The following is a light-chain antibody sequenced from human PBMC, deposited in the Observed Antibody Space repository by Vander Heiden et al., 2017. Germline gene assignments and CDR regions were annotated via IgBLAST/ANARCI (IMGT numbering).Light chain of an antibody. CDR3: QSYDSSLSGSKV. CDR1: SSNIGAGYD. V-gene: IGLV1-40*01. CDR2: GNS. J-gene: IGLJ1*01. Sequence: QSVLTQPPSVSAAPGQRVTISCTGSSSNIGAGYDVHWYHQLPGTAPNLLIYGNSNRPSGGPDRFSGSKSGTSASLAITGLQAEDEADYYCQSYDSSLSGSKVFGTGTKVTVL.